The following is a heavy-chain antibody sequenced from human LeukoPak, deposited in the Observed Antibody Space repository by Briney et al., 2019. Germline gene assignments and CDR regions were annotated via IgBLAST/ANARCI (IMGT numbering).Heavy chain of an antibody. Sequence: GGSLRLSCAASGFPSSDYGMYWVRQAPGKGLEWLAVISHDGSNKYYADSVKGRITISRDNSKNTLYLQMNSLRAEDTAVYYCARGNTQSASSTLDYWGQGTLVTVSS. CDR2: ISHDGSNK. V-gene: IGHV3-30*03. J-gene: IGHJ4*02. CDR1: GFPSSDYG. CDR3: ARGNTQSASSTLDY. D-gene: IGHD6-13*01.